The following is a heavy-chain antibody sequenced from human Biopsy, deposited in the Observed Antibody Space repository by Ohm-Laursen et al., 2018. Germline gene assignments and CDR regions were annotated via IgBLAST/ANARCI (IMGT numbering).Heavy chain of an antibody. J-gene: IGHJ5*02. CDR1: GFAFSYYS. D-gene: IGHD3-9*01. CDR2: MWSDGINN. CDR3: ARDDDTTGHYMILNH. V-gene: IGHV3-33*01. Sequence: SLRLSCTASGFAFSYYSLHWVRQAPGKGQQGVAGMWSDGINNNYADSVKGRFTVSRDNSNNVLYLQMSSLRDEDSAVYYCARDDDTTGHYMILNHWGQGTLVTVSS.